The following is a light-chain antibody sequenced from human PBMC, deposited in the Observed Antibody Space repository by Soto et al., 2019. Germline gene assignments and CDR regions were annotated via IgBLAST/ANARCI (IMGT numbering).Light chain of an antibody. V-gene: IGKV3-20*01. CDR3: HHYGRSPT. Sequence: EIVLTQSAGTLSLSPGERATLSCRASQSVSKNYLAWYQQKPGQAPRVLIYSASNRATGIPDRFSGSGSGTDFTLTISRLEPEDFAVYYCHHYGRSPTFHQGTRMQI. CDR2: SAS. CDR1: QSVSKNY. J-gene: IGKJ1*01.